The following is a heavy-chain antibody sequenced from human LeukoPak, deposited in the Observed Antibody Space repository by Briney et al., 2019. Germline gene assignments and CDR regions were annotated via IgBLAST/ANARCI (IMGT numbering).Heavy chain of an antibody. J-gene: IGHJ3*02. CDR1: GHTFITKI. CDR2: IYSDTGDT. CDR3: ARGGSCCHDAFDI. V-gene: IGHV1-3*01. Sequence: ASVKVSCKASGHTFITKIIHWLRQAPGQRPEWMGWIYSDTGDTKYSQKFQGRVTFTRDTSANTSYMELSSLRSEDTAIYYCARGGSCCHDAFDIWGQGTMITVSP. D-gene: IGHD6-19*01.